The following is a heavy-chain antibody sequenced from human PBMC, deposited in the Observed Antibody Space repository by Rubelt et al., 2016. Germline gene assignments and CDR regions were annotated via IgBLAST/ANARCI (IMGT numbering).Heavy chain of an antibody. V-gene: IGHV3-53*04. Sequence: GDNRFYTGSVKGRFTISRHSSKNILFLQMNSLRPADTAVYYCARGVGFGAPYFDTWGQGTPVSVSS. J-gene: IGHJ4*02. CDR2: GDNR. D-gene: IGHD3-10*01. CDR3: ARGVGFGAPYFDT.